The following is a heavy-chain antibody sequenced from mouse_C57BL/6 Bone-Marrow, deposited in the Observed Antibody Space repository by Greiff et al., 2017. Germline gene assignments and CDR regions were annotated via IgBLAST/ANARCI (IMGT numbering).Heavy chain of an antibody. J-gene: IGHJ4*01. D-gene: IGHD1-1*01. CDR2: IFHGSGST. Sequence: VQLQQSGPELVKPGASVKISCKASGYTFTDYYINWVKQRPGQGLEWIGWIFHGSGSTYYNEKFKGKATLTVDKSSSTAYMLLSSLTSEDSAGYFCARPNAPIYYYGPYYAMDYWGQGTSVTVSS. CDR3: ARPNAPIYYYGPYYAMDY. CDR1: GYTFTDYY. V-gene: IGHV1-75*01.